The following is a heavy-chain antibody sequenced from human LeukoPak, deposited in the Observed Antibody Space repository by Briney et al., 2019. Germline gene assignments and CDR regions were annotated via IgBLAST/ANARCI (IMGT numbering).Heavy chain of an antibody. V-gene: IGHV3-53*01. CDR1: GVTVGTNS. J-gene: IGHJ1*01. CDR3: ASAREYCGSAECYEYFQH. CDR2: IYSGGST. Sequence: PGGSLRLSCAASGVTVGTNSMSWARQSPGKGLEWVSVIYSGGSTYNSDSVNGRFTVSRDNYRNTLFLQMNNLRAEDTALYFCASAREYCGSAECYEYFQHWGQGTLVIVSS. D-gene: IGHD2-21*01.